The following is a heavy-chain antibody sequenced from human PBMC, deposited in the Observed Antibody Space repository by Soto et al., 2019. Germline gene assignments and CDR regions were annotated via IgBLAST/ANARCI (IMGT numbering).Heavy chain of an antibody. CDR1: GYTLTELS. D-gene: IGHD1-7*01. J-gene: IGHJ4*02. CDR2: FDPEDGET. Sequence: ASVKVSCKVSGYTLTELSMHWVRQAPGKGLEWMGGFDPEDGETIYAQKFQGRVTMTEDTPTDTAYMELSSLRSEDTAVYYCATAAPDAALELPYWGQGTLVTVSS. V-gene: IGHV1-24*01. CDR3: ATAAPDAALELPY.